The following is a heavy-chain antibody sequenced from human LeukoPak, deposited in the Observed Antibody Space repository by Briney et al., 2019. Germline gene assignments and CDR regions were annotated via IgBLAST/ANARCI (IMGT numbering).Heavy chain of an antibody. D-gene: IGHD4-17*01. CDR2: ISGSGGST. CDR3: AKATRDFMTTVSNWFDP. V-gene: IGHV3-23*01. J-gene: IGHJ5*02. CDR1: GFTFSSYA. Sequence: GGSLRLSCAASGFTFSSYAMCWVRQAPGKGLEWVSTISGSGGSTYYADSVKGRFTISRDNSKNTVFLQMNSLRAEDTAIYYCAKATRDFMTTVSNWFDPWGQGTLVTVSS.